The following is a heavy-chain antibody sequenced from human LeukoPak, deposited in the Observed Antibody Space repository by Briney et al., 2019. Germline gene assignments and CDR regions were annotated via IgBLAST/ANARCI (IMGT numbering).Heavy chain of an antibody. D-gene: IGHD3-10*01. CDR2: ISSSSSYI. V-gene: IGHV3-21*01. CDR3: ARDSGSGSYFSS. Sequence: GGSLRLSCAASGFTFSSYSMNWVRQAPGKGLEWVSSISSSSSYIYYAYSVKGRFTISRDNAKNSLYLQMNSLRAEDTAVYYCARDSGSGSYFSSWGQGTLVTVSS. CDR1: GFTFSSYS. J-gene: IGHJ4*02.